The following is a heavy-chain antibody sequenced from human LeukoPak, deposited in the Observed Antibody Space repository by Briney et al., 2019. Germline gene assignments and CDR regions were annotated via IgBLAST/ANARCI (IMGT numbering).Heavy chain of an antibody. J-gene: IGHJ3*02. V-gene: IGHV1-46*01. Sequence: ASVKVSCKASGYTFTSYYMHWVRQAPGQGLEWMGIINPSGGSTSYAQKFQGRVTMTRDTSISTAYMELSRLRSDGTAVYYCAKPVHIAVAGTEGTDDAFDIWGQGTMVTVSS. CDR1: GYTFTSYY. CDR3: AKPVHIAVAGTEGTDDAFDI. D-gene: IGHD6-19*01. CDR2: INPSGGST.